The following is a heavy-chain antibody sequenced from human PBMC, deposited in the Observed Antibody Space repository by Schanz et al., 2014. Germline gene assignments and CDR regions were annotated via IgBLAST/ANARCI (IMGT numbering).Heavy chain of an antibody. D-gene: IGHD1-26*01. Sequence: EVQLVESGGGLVQPGGSLRLSCTASGFTFSDYWMSWVRQAPGKGPEWVANIKHDGSVKDYVDSVEGRFTISRDNAKRSLFLQMNSLRAEDTAVYYCARDHTTESYYSAGPPIDYWGQGTLXTVSS. J-gene: IGHJ4*02. CDR2: IKHDGSVK. CDR1: GFTFSDYW. V-gene: IGHV3-7*04. CDR3: ARDHTTESYYSAGPPIDY.